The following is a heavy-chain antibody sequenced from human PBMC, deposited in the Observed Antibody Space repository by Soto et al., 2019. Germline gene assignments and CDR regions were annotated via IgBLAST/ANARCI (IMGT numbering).Heavy chain of an antibody. CDR2: ISYDGSNK. D-gene: IGHD3-22*01. CDR3: AKREDYYDSIGYYDWCDP. V-gene: IGHV3-30*18. J-gene: IGHJ5*02. Sequence: QVQLVESGGGVVQPGRSLRLSCAASGFTFSSYGMHWVRQAPGKGLEWVAVISYDGSNKYYADSVKGRFTISRDNSKNTLYLQMNSLRAEDTAVYYCAKREDYYDSIGYYDWCDPWGQGTLVTVSS. CDR1: GFTFSSYG.